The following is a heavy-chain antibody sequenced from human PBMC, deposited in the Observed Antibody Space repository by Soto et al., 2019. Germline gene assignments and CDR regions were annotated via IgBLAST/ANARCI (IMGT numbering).Heavy chain of an antibody. CDR2: IYYSGST. CDR3: ARHKGTRGGYYNYYYYMDV. J-gene: IGHJ6*03. D-gene: IGHD3-3*01. CDR1: GGSISSSRYY. Sequence: SETLSLTCTVSGGSISSSRYYWGWIRQPPGKGLEWIGSIYYSGSTYYNPFLKSRVTISVDTSKNQFSLKLSSVAGADTAVYYCARHKGTRGGYYNYYYYMDVWGKGTTVTVSS. V-gene: IGHV4-39*01.